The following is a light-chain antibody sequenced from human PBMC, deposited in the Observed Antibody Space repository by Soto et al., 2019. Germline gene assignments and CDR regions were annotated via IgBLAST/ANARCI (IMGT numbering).Light chain of an antibody. CDR1: QSVSSSY. V-gene: IGKV3D-20*01. CDR2: DAS. Sequence: EIVLTQSPATLSLSPGERATLSCGASQSVSSSYLAWYQHKPGLAPRLLIYDASSRATAIPDRFSGSGSGTDFTLTISRLEPEDFAVYYCQQYGSSPPRTFGQGTKVEIK. CDR3: QQYGSSPPRT. J-gene: IGKJ1*01.